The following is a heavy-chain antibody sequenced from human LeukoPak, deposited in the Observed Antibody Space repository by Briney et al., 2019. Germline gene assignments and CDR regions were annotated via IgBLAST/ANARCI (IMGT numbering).Heavy chain of an antibody. CDR3: ARLRYCSGGSCYLPYYYYYGMDV. CDR1: GYSFTSYW. V-gene: IGHV5-51*01. J-gene: IGHJ6*04. Sequence: GEALKISCKGSGYSFTSYWIGWVRPMTGKGLEWMGIIYPGDSDTRYSPSFQGQVTISADKSISTAYLQWSSLKASYTAMYYCARLRYCSGGSCYLPYYYYYGMDVWGKGTTVTVSS. CDR2: IYPGDSDT. D-gene: IGHD2-15*01.